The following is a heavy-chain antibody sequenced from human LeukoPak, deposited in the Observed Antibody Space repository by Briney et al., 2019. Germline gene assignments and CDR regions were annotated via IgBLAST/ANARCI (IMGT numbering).Heavy chain of an antibody. J-gene: IGHJ4*02. D-gene: IGHD1-26*01. CDR3: ARGLNGYSGTYYGFDY. CDR2: INHSGTT. Sequence: SETLSLTCAVYGGSFSGYFWSWIRQPPGKGLEWIGEINHSGTTNYNPSLKSRVTISVDTSKNKFSLKLTSVTAADTAVFYCARGLNGYSGTYYGFDYWGQATLVTVSS. V-gene: IGHV4-34*01. CDR1: GGSFSGYF.